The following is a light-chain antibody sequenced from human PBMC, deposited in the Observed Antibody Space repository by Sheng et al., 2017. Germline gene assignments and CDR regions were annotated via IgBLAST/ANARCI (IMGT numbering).Light chain of an antibody. Sequence: DIQMTQSPSSLSASVGDRVTITCQASQDISNYLNWYQQKPGKAPKLLIYDASNLETGVPSRFSGSGSGTDFTFTISSLQPEDIATYYCQQYDNLPTWTFG. CDR3: QQYDNLPTWT. CDR2: DAS. V-gene: IGKV1-33*01. CDR1: QDISNY. J-gene: IGKJ1*01.